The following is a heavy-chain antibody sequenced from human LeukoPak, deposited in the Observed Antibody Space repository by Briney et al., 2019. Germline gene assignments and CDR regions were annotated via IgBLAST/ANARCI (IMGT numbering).Heavy chain of an antibody. D-gene: IGHD3-22*01. V-gene: IGHV4-39*01. CDR1: GGSISSSSYY. J-gene: IGHJ2*01. CDR3: ARRITMIVVVPGEYFDL. Sequence: SETLSLTCTVSGGSISSSSYYWGWIRQPPGTGLEWIGSIYYSGSTYYNPSLKRRVTISVDTSKNQFSLKLSSVTAADTAVYYCARRITMIVVVPGEYFDLWGRGTLVTVSS. CDR2: IYYSGST.